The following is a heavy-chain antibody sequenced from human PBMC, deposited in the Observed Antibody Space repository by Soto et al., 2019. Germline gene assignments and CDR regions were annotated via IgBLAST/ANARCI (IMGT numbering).Heavy chain of an antibody. CDR1: GFTFSSYA. Sequence: GGSLRLSCAASGFTFSSYAMHWVRQAPGKGLEWVAVISYDGSNKYYSDSVKGRFTISRDNSKNTLYLQMNSLRAEDTAVYYCARDPLSPATAIQCAFDIWGQGTMVTVSS. CDR3: ARDPLSPATAIQCAFDI. V-gene: IGHV3-30-3*01. CDR2: ISYDGSNK. J-gene: IGHJ3*02. D-gene: IGHD2-2*02.